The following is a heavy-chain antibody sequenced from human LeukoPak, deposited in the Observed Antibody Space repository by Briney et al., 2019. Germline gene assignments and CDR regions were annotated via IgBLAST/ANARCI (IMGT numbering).Heavy chain of an antibody. CDR2: ISGSGGYT. CDR1: GFTFSSYA. Sequence: GGSLRLSCAASGFTFSSYAISWVRQAPGKGLEWVSAISGSGGYTYYADSVKGRFTISRDNSKNTLYLQTNSLRAEDTAVYYCAKNWGATIYYAFDIWGQGTMVTVSS. D-gene: IGHD5-12*01. CDR3: AKNWGATIYYAFDI. V-gene: IGHV3-23*01. J-gene: IGHJ3*02.